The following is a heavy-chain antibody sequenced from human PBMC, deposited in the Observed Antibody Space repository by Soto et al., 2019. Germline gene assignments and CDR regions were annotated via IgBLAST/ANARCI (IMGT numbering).Heavy chain of an antibody. CDR1: GDTYTTFD. J-gene: IGHJ4*02. CDR3: ARDYSSASGANFDL. Sequence: ASVKVSRKASGDTYTTFDVSWLRQVPGQGLEWMGWIRVSNGDTNYAQKFQGRVTMTTDTSPGTVFMDLRTLRPDDTALYYCARDYSSASGANFDLWGQGTLVIVSS. CDR2: IRVSNGDT. V-gene: IGHV1-18*01. D-gene: IGHD6-19*01.